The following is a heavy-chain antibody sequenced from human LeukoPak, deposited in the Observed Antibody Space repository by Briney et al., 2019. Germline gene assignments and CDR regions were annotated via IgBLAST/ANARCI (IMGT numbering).Heavy chain of an antibody. CDR3: ARVYYYGSGSYYSPWFDP. V-gene: IGHV1-8*01. Sequence: GASVTVSFKASGYTFTSYDINWVRQATGQGLEWMGWMNPNSGNTGYAHKFQGRVTMTRNTSRSTAYMELSSLRSEDTAVYYCARVYYYGSGSYYSPWFDPWGQGTLVTVSS. CDR1: GYTFTSYD. J-gene: IGHJ5*02. CDR2: MNPNSGNT. D-gene: IGHD3-10*01.